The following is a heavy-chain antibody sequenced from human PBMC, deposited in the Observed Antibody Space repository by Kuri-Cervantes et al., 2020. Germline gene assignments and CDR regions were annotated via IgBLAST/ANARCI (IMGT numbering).Heavy chain of an antibody. CDR3: ARQLSDILVRGGDYYYYYYMDV. V-gene: IGHV4-39*01. CDR1: GGSISSSNFY. D-gene: IGHD3-10*01. Sequence: SETLSLTCTVSGGSISSSNFYWGWVRQPPGKGLEWIGSIYYSGSSYHNPSLKSRVTMSVDTSKNQFSLKLSSVTAADTAVYFCARQLSDILVRGGDYYYYYYMDVWGQGTTVTVSS. J-gene: IGHJ6*03. CDR2: IYYSGSS.